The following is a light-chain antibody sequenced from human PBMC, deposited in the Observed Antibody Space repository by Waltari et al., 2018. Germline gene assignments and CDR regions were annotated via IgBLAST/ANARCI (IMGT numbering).Light chain of an antibody. CDR2: WAS. CDR3: QQYYSNPT. Sequence: DIILTQSPETLAVSLSERATINCKSSRSISYTKNYLSWYKQKPGQAPRLLISWASTRDFGVPDRFSGSWSGADFTLTIDGLQAEDVAVYYCQQYYSNPTFGQGTKVQIK. J-gene: IGKJ1*01. V-gene: IGKV4-1*01. CDR1: RSISYTKNY.